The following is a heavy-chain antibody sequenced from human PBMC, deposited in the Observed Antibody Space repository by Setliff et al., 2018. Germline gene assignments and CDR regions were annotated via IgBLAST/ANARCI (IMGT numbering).Heavy chain of an antibody. CDR3: ARALGYCSRTSCYADAFDI. V-gene: IGHV4-39*07. J-gene: IGHJ3*02. CDR2: INYSGST. D-gene: IGHD2-2*01. CDR1: GGSISSSSYY. Sequence: ASETLSLTCTVSGGSISSSSYYWGWIRQPPGKGLEWIGNINYSGSTYYNPSLKGRVTISVDTSKNQFSLKLSSVTAADTAVYYCARALGYCSRTSCYADAFDIWGQGTMVTVSS.